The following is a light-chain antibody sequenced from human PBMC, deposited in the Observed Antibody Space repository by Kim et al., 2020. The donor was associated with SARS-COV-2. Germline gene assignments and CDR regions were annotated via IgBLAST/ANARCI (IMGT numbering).Light chain of an antibody. Sequence: SVEDRVTITCRASQSISSWLAWYQQKPGKAPKLLIYKASSLESGVPSRFSGSGSGTEFTLTISSLQPDDFATYYCQQYNSYSPTWTFGQGTKVDIK. CDR1: QSISSW. V-gene: IGKV1-5*03. CDR2: KAS. J-gene: IGKJ1*01. CDR3: QQYNSYSPTWT.